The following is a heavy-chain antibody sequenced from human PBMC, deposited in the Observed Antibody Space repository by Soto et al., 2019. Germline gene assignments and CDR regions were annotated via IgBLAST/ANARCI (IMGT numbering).Heavy chain of an antibody. V-gene: IGHV2-5*02. Sequence: QITLKESGPTLVKPTQTLTLTCTFSGFSLNTGGLGVGWIRQPPGKALEWLALIYWDDDKRYSPSLKSRLTIHKDPSKNQVVLTMPNMDPVDTATYYCAHSRCGGDCLQSYSSHYYYGMDVWGQGTTVTVSS. CDR2: IYWDDDK. D-gene: IGHD2-21*02. CDR1: GFSLNTGGLG. CDR3: AHSRCGGDCLQSYSSHYYYGMDV. J-gene: IGHJ6*02.